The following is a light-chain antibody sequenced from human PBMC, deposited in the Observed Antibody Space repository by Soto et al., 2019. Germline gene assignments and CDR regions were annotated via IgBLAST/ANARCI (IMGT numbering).Light chain of an antibody. V-gene: IGLV2-14*01. Sequence: QSFLTQPASVSGSPVQSITISCTGTSSDVCGYNYVAWYQQHPGKAPKLMISEVSNRPSGVSNRFSGSKSGNTASLNISGLQAEDEADYYCRSNTRSXTYVFGTGTKVXV. CDR3: RSNTRSXTYV. CDR1: SSDVCGYNY. J-gene: IGLJ1*01. CDR2: EVS.